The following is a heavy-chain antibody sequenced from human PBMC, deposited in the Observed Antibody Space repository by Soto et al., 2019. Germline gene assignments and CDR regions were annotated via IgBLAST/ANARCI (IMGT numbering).Heavy chain of an antibody. CDR2: INHSGST. CDR1: GGYFSGYY. D-gene: IGHD5-18*01. Sequence: QVQLQQWGAGLLKPSETLSLTCAVYGGYFSGYYWSWIRQPPGKWLEWIGEINHSGSTNYKPSLKSRVTISVDSAKNQFSLKLSSVAAADTAVYYCARTYTAMVTPYYFDYWGQGNLVTVSS. J-gene: IGHJ4*02. CDR3: ARTYTAMVTPYYFDY. V-gene: IGHV4-34*01.